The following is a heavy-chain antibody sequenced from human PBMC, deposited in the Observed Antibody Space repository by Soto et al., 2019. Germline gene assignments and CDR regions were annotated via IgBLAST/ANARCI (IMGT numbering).Heavy chain of an antibody. CDR1: GGSFSGYY. V-gene: IGHV4-34*01. D-gene: IGHD2-15*01. CDR3: ARAHSLLIKDGLDY. J-gene: IGHJ4*02. CDR2: INRSGST. Sequence: QVQLQQWGAGLLKPSETLSLTCAVHGGSFSGYYWNWIRQPPGKGLEWIGEINRSGSTNYNPSRKSRVTILLDTSKNQFSLKLSSVTAADTAVYYCARAHSLLIKDGLDYWGQGTLVTVSS.